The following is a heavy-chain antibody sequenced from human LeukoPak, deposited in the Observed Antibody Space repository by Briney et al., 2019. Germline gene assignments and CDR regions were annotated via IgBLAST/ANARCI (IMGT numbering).Heavy chain of an antibody. D-gene: IGHD3-3*01. CDR2: IKQDGSEK. V-gene: IGHV3-7*01. Sequence: GGSLRLSCAASGFTFSSYWMSWVRQAPGKGLEWVANIKQDGSEKYYVDSVKGRFTISRDNAKNSLYLQMNSLRAEDTAVHYCARAPGDFWSGYYPYYFDYWGQGTLVTVSS. CDR3: ARAPGDFWSGYYPYYFDY. CDR1: GFTFSSYW. J-gene: IGHJ4*02.